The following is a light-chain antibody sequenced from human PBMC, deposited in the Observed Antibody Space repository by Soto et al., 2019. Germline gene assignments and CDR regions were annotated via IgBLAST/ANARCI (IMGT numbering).Light chain of an antibody. V-gene: IGLV1-51*01. CDR3: GTWDSSLSGGV. CDR2: DNN. Sequence: QSVLTQPPSVSAAPGQKVTISCSGTSSHIGNNYVSWYQQLPGTAPKLLIYDNNKRPSGIPDRFSGSKSGTSATLGITGLQTGDEADYYCGTWDSSLSGGVFGTGTKVTVL. CDR1: SSHIGNNY. J-gene: IGLJ1*01.